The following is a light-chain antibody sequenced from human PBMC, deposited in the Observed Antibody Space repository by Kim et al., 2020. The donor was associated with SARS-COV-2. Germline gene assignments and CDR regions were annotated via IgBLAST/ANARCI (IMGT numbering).Light chain of an antibody. CDR1: SSDVGAYNY. CDR2: DVS. V-gene: IGLV2-8*01. Sequence: QSALTQPPSASGSPGQSVTISCTGTSSDVGAYNYVSWYQQYPGKAPRLMIYDVSSRPSGVPDRFSGSKSGNTASLTVSGLQAGDEADYYCTAYAGSTELLFGGGTQLTVL. CDR3: TAYAGSTELL. J-gene: IGLJ2*01.